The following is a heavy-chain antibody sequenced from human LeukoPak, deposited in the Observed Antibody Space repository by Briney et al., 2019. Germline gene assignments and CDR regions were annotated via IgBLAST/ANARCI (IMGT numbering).Heavy chain of an antibody. CDR3: ARTNAVGPYYYYMDV. CDR2: IIPIFGTA. D-gene: IGHD2-8*01. Sequence: SVKVSCKASGGTFISYAISWVRQAPGQGLEWMGGIIPIFGTANYAQKFQGRVTITADESTSTAYMELSSLRSEDTAVYYCARTNAVGPYYYYMDVWGKGTTVTVSS. J-gene: IGHJ6*03. CDR1: GGTFISYA. V-gene: IGHV1-69*13.